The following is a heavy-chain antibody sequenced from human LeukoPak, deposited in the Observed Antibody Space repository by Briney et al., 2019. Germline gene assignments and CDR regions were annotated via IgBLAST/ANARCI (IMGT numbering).Heavy chain of an antibody. CDR2: ISSSSSYI. Sequence: GGSLRLSCAASGFTVSSNYMSWVRQAPGKGLEWVSSISSSSSYIYYADSVKGRFTISRDNAKNSLYLQMNSLRAEDTAVYYCAREQQLVLTYYYYYMDVWGKGTTVTVSS. D-gene: IGHD6-13*01. J-gene: IGHJ6*03. CDR1: GFTVSSNY. V-gene: IGHV3-21*01. CDR3: AREQQLVLTYYYYYMDV.